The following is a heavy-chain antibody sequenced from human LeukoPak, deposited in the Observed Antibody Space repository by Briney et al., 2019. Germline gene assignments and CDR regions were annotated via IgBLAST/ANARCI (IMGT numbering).Heavy chain of an antibody. Sequence: SETLSLTCAVYGGSFSGYYWSWIRQPPGKGLEWIGEINHSGSTNYNPSLKSRVTISVDTSKNQFSLKLSSVTAADTAVYYCAREPDYYDSSGYWGADAFDIWGQGTMVTVSS. CDR1: GGSFSGYY. V-gene: IGHV4-34*01. D-gene: IGHD3-22*01. J-gene: IGHJ3*02. CDR3: AREPDYYDSSGYWGADAFDI. CDR2: INHSGST.